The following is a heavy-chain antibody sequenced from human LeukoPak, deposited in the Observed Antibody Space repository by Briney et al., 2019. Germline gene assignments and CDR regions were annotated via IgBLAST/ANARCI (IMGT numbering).Heavy chain of an antibody. V-gene: IGHV3-30*14. CDR3: VRYGGSSSWSTGYYFDY. CDR2: ISYDGSNK. J-gene: IGHJ4*02. CDR1: GFTFSSYA. D-gene: IGHD6-13*01. Sequence: GGSLRLSCAASGFTFSSYAMHWVRQAPGKGLEWVAVISYDGSNKYYADSVKGRFTISRDNSKNTLYLQMSSLRAEDTAVYYCVRYGGSSSWSTGYYFDYWGQGTLVTVSS.